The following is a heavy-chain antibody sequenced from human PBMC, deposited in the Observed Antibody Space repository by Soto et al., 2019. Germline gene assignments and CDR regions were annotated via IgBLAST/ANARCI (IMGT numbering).Heavy chain of an antibody. D-gene: IGHD6-19*01. CDR3: ARYSSGWYLVSADY. V-gene: IGHV3-23*01. J-gene: IGHJ4*02. CDR2: ISVSGGST. Sequence: GGSLRLSCASSRFTFISYAMCWVRQAPGKGLEWVSSISVSGGSTYYADSVKGRFTISRDNSKNTLYLQMNSLRAEDTAVYYCARYSSGWYLVSADYWGQGTLVTVSS. CDR1: RFTFISYA.